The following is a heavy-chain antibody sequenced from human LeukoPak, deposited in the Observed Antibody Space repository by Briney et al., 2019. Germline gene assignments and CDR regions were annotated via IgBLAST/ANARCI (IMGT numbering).Heavy chain of an antibody. CDR3: AREVAVAGNIDY. J-gene: IGHJ4*02. Sequence: PSETLSLTCAVSGDSISSSNWWSWVRQPPGKGLEWIGEIYHSGSTNYKPSLKSRVTISVDKSKNQFSPKLSSVTAADTAVYYCAREVAVAGNIDYWGQGTLVTVSS. V-gene: IGHV4-4*02. CDR1: GDSISSSNW. D-gene: IGHD6-19*01. CDR2: IYHSGST.